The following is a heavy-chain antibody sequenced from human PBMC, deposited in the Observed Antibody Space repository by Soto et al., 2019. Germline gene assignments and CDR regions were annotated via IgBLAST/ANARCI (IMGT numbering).Heavy chain of an antibody. CDR2: ISGSGGST. J-gene: IGHJ4*02. D-gene: IGHD4-4*01. CDR3: AEAGYSKYRTDY. Sequence: EVLLLESGGGLVQPGGSLRLSCAASGITFSNYAMTWVRQAPGKGLEWVSAISGSGGSTFYADSVRGRFTISRDNSKNTLFLQMNSLRADDTAVYYCAEAGYSKYRTDYWGQGTLVTVSS. V-gene: IGHV3-23*01. CDR1: GITFSNYA.